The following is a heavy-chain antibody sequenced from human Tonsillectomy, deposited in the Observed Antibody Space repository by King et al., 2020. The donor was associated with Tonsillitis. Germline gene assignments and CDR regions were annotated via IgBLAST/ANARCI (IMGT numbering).Heavy chain of an antibody. J-gene: IGHJ4*02. V-gene: IGHV4-39*01. CDR1: GGSISRSGYY. CDR2: ISDSGAA. Sequence: QLQESGPGLVKPSETLSLTCTVSGGSISRSGYYWGWIRQPPGKGLEWIGSISDSGAAYSIPSLKSRVTMSGDPATNQFSLKLSSVTAAETALYFCARTNGSIWAIDYWGQGTLVTVSS. CDR3: ARTNGSIWAIDY. D-gene: IGHD6-13*01.